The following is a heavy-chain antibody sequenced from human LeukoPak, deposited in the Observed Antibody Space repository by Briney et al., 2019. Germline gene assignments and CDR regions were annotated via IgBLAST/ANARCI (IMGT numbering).Heavy chain of an antibody. V-gene: IGHV4-34*01. CDR2: INHSGST. D-gene: IGHD4-17*01. Sequence: SETLSLTCAVYGGSFSGYYWSWIRQPPGKGLEWIGEINHSGSTNYNPSLKSRVTISVDTSKNQFSLKLSSVTAADTAVYYCARGGDYRSTDYWGQGTLVTVSS. CDR3: ARGGDYRSTDY. J-gene: IGHJ4*02. CDR1: GGSFSGYY.